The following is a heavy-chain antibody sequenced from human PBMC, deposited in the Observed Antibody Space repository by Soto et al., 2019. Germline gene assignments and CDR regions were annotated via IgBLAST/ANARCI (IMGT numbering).Heavy chain of an antibody. CDR1: GFTFSSYW. V-gene: IGHV3-74*01. D-gene: IGHD3-9*01. CDR2: INSDGSST. Sequence: GGSLRLSCAASGFTFSSYWMHWVRQAPGKGLVWVSRINSDGSSTSYADSVKGRFTISRDNAKNTLYLQMNSLRAEDTAVYYCARERYVDWLPPRYGMDVWGQGTTVTVSS. J-gene: IGHJ6*02. CDR3: ARERYVDWLPPRYGMDV.